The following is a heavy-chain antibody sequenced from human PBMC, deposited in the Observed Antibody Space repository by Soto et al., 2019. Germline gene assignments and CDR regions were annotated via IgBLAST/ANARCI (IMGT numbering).Heavy chain of an antibody. CDR3: ARDGGGFGELLLNSYDAFDL. CDR1: GFSFSTYA. J-gene: IGHJ3*01. D-gene: IGHD3-10*01. Sequence: LRLSCTASGFSFSTYAMYWVRQAPGKGLEWVAIISYDGSNAQYADSVKGRFTVARDNSKNTLYLQMHSLTAEDTAVYYCARDGGGFGELLLNSYDAFDLWGQGKLVTVSS. CDR2: ISYDGSNA. V-gene: IGHV3-30*04.